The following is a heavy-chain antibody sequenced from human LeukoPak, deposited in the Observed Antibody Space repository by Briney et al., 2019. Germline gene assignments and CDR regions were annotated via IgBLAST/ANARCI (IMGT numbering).Heavy chain of an antibody. Sequence: SQTLSLTCTVFGGSISSVGYYWSWIRQHPGKGLEWIGYIYHSGSTYYNPSLRSRVSISLDTSKNQFSLKVISVTAADTAVYYCASGTRARYSGIWGQGTLVTVSS. J-gene: IGHJ4*02. CDR1: GGSISSVGYY. CDR2: IYHSGST. V-gene: IGHV4-31*03. CDR3: ASGTRARYSGI. D-gene: IGHD1-26*01.